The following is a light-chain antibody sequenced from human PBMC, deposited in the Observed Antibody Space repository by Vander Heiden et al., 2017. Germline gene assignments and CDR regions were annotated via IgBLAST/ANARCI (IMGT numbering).Light chain of an antibody. Sequence: EIAMPQSPAILSVSPGDRATLACRASQGVSSNLAWYHQKPGQAPKLLIYDASTRDTGIPPRFSGSGSGTDFTLTISSLQSEDFALYYCQQYNNWPRTFGQGTKLEIK. CDR1: QGVSSN. CDR2: DAS. CDR3: QQYNNWPRT. J-gene: IGKJ2*01. V-gene: IGKV3-15*01.